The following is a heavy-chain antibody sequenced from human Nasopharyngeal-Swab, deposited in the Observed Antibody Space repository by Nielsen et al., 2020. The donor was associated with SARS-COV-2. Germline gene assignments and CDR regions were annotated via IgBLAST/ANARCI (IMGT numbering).Heavy chain of an antibody. CDR2: SKHSGGST. D-gene: IGHD6-13*01. CDR1: GFTFSSSA. Sequence: GAFLKISCAASGFTFSSSAMSWVRQAPGKGLELVSASKHSGGSTYYTDSVKGRFTISRDKSKNTLYLPLNSLRAEDISVYYCAKDLDSSSWWGYYFRYGGQGTLVTVSS. V-gene: IGHV3-23*01. J-gene: IGHJ4*02. CDR3: AKDLDSSSWWGYYFRY.